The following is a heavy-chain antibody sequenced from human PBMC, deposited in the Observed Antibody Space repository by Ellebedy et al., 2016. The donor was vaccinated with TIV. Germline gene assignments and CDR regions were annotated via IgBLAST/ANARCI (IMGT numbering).Heavy chain of an antibody. V-gene: IGHV4-59*08. D-gene: IGHD6-19*01. J-gene: IGHJ4*02. CDR2: IYYSGRT. CDR1: GGSISSYY. Sequence: MPSETLSLTCTVSGGSISSYYWSWIRQHPGKGLEWIGYIYYSGRTYYNPSLKSRVTISVDTSKNQFSLKLSSVTAADTAVYYCARHPLRSSSGWYYFDYWGQGTLVTVSS. CDR3: ARHPLRSSSGWYYFDY.